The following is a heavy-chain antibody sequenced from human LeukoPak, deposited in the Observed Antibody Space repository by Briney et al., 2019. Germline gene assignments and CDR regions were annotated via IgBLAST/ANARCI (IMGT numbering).Heavy chain of an antibody. CDR2: IIPIFGTA. CDR1: GGTFSSYA. CDR3: ARGVVPAARGVFDY. V-gene: IGHV1-69*06. J-gene: IGHJ4*02. Sequence: PVKVSCKASGGTFSSYAISWVRQAPGQGLEWMGGIIPIFGTASYAQKFQGRVTITADKSTSTAYMELSSLRSEDTAVYYCARGVVPAARGVFDYWGQGTLVTVSS. D-gene: IGHD2-2*01.